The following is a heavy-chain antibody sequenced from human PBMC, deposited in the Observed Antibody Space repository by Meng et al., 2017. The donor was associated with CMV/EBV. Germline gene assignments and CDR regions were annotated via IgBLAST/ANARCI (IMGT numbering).Heavy chain of an antibody. Sequence: SETLSLTCAVYGGSFSGYYWSWIRQPPGKGLEWIGEINHSGSTNYNPSLKSRVTISVDTSKNQFSLKLSSVTAADAAVYYCARSPTYYYSGMDVWGQGTTVTVSS. J-gene: IGHJ6*02. V-gene: IGHV4-34*01. CDR3: ARSPTYYYSGMDV. D-gene: IGHD4-11*01. CDR2: INHSGST. CDR1: GGSFSGYY.